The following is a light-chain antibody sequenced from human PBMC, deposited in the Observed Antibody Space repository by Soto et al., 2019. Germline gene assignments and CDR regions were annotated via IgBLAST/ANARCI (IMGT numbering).Light chain of an antibody. Sequence: DIQMTQSPSTLSASVGDRVTITCRAIQSISTSLAWYQQKPGKAPKVLIYKASSLESGVPSRFSGRGSGTEFTLTISSLQPDDFATSYCQHCDSYWKYGQGTKVEIK. V-gene: IGKV1-5*03. J-gene: IGKJ1*01. CDR2: KAS. CDR1: QSISTS. CDR3: QHCDSYWK.